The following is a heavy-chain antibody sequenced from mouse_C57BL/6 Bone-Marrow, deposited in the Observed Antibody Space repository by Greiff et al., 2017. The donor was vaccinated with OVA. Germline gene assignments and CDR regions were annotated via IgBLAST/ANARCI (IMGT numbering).Heavy chain of an antibody. Sequence: EVKLMESGAELVRPGASVKLSCTASGFNIKDDYMHWVKQRPEQGLEWIGWIDPENGDTEYASKFQGKATITADTSSNTAYLQLSSLTSEDTAVYYCTTWDYEVYAMDYWGQGTSVTVSS. CDR2: IDPENGDT. CDR3: TTWDYEVYAMDY. D-gene: IGHD2-4*01. CDR1: GFNIKDDY. J-gene: IGHJ4*01. V-gene: IGHV14-4*01.